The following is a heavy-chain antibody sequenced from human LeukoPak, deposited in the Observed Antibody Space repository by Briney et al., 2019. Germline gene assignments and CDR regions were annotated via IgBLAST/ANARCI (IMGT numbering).Heavy chain of an antibody. D-gene: IGHD3-10*01. Sequence: GGSLILSCAASGFTFSSYWMHWVRQAPGKGLVWVSRINSDGSSTSYADSVKGRFTISRDNAKNTVYLQMDSLRAEDAAVYYCARGIDYYASGSSDWFDPWGQGTLGTVSS. CDR3: ARGIDYYASGSSDWFDP. J-gene: IGHJ5*02. CDR1: GFTFSSYW. CDR2: INSDGSST. V-gene: IGHV3-74*01.